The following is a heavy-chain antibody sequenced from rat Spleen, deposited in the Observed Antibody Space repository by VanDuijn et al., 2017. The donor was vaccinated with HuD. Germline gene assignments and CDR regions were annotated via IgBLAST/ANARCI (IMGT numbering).Heavy chain of an antibody. CDR3: AREAGIPFHYFDY. CDR2: INPDGSNT. V-gene: IGHV5-35*01. Sequence: EVQLVESGGGLVQPGRSLKLSCVASGFTFNKYWMNWIRQAPGKGLEWVASINPDGSNTFYPDTVKGRFVISKDNGKNTGYLQMDSLRSEDTATYYCAREAGIPFHYFDYWGQGVMVTVSS. D-gene: IGHD1-4*01. CDR1: GFTFNKYW. J-gene: IGHJ2*01.